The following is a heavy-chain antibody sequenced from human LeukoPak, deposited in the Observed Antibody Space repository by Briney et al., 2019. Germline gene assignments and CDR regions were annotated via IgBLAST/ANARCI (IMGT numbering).Heavy chain of an antibody. CDR2: INPSGGST. CDR1: GYTFTSYY. J-gene: IGHJ4*02. D-gene: IGHD3-10*01. V-gene: IGHV1-46*01. Sequence: ASVKVSCKASGYTFTSYYMHWVRQAPGQGLEWMGIINPSGGSTSYAQKFQGRVTMTRDTSTSTVYMELSSLRSEDTAVYYCARAWISITMVRGVISAFDYWGQGTLVTVSS. CDR3: ARAWISITMVRGVISAFDY.